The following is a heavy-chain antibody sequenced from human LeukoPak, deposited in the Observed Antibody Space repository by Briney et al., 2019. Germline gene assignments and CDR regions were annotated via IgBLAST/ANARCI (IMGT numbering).Heavy chain of an antibody. Sequence: PGGSLRLSCAVSVFTFSDYRMIWIRQAPGTGREGVSSISGVSTYIKYADSVKGRFTVSRDNAENSLYLQMNSLRADDTAVYYCARYQYGYWHIYYCGQGTLVIVSS. J-gene: IGHJ4*02. CDR2: ISGVSTYI. D-gene: IGHD4-17*01. CDR3: ARYQYGYWHIYY. V-gene: IGHV3-21*01. CDR1: VFTFSDYR.